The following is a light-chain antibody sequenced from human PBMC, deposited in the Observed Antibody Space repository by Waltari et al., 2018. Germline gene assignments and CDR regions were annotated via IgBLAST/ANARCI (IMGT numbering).Light chain of an antibody. Sequence: QSVLTQPPSVSGAPGQTVTISCTGSGSNIGSVYDAPWSKQLPGTAPKLLIYENATRTTGVPDRVPGSKSGASASLAITGLQAEDEADYFCQSYDNRLSEWVFGGGTKLTVL. CDR3: QSYDNRLSEWV. V-gene: IGLV1-40*01. CDR2: ENA. CDR1: GSNIGSVYD. J-gene: IGLJ3*02.